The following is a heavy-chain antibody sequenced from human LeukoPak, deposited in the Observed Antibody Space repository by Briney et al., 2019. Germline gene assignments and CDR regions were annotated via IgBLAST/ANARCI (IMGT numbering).Heavy chain of an antibody. V-gene: IGHV4-39*07. CDR1: GGSISSNDYY. J-gene: IGHJ5*02. Sequence: SETLSLTCIVSGGSISSNDYYWGWVRQPPGKGLEWIGSIYYVGSAYYNPSLQSRVTISVDTSKNQFSLKLSSVTAADTAIYYCARYSIWTTTRWFDPWGQGTLVTVSS. CDR3: ARYSIWTTTRWFDP. CDR2: IYYVGSA. D-gene: IGHD3/OR15-3a*01.